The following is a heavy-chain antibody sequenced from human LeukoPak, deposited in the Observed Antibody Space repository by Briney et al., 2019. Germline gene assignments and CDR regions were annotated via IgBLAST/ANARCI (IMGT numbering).Heavy chain of an antibody. CDR2: IYHSGST. J-gene: IGHJ6*02. CDR1: GGSTNSNNW. D-gene: IGHD6-13*01. Sequence: PSGTLSLTCAVSGGSTNSNNWWSWVRQPPGKGLEWIGEIYHSGSTNYNPSLKSRVTISVDKSKNQFSLKLSSVTAADTAVYYCARDRGLLAAAANYYYYGMDVWGQGTTVTVSS. V-gene: IGHV4-4*02. CDR3: ARDRGLLAAAANYYYYGMDV.